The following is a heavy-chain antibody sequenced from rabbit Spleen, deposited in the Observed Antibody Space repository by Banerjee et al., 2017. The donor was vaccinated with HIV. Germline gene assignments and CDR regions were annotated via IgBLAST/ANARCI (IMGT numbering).Heavy chain of an antibody. J-gene: IGHJ6*01. Sequence: KETGGGLVKPGASLTLTCTASGVSFSFSSYMCWVRQAPGKGLEWIACIEVGSSDFTYYASWAKGRFTISKTSSTTVTLQVTRLTAADTATYFCARDTSSSFSSYGMDLWGQGNLVT. CDR1: GVSFSFSSY. CDR3: ARDTSSSFSSYGMDL. CDR2: IEVGSSDFT. D-gene: IGHD1-1*01. V-gene: IGHV1S40*01.